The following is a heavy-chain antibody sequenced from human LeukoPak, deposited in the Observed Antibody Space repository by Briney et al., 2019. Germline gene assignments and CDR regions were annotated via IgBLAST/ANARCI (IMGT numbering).Heavy chain of an antibody. CDR3: ARLTPYSGSPLGDY. J-gene: IGHJ4*02. V-gene: IGHV4-39*01. Sequence: PSETLSLTCTVSGGSISSSSNFWGWIRQPPGKGLEWIGSISYSGSTYYNPSLKSRVTISVDTSKNQFSLKLSYVTAADTAVYYCARLTPYSGSPLGDYWGQGTLVTVSS. CDR1: GGSISSSSNF. CDR2: ISYSGST. D-gene: IGHD1-26*01.